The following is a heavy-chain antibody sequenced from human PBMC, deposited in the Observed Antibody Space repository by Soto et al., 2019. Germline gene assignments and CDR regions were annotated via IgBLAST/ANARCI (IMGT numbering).Heavy chain of an antibody. CDR1: GGTFSSYA. J-gene: IGHJ6*01. V-gene: IGHV1-69*13. CDR2: IIPIFGTA. CDR3: ARRTGTTGYSYYGMDV. Sequence: ASVKVSCKASGGTFSSYAISWVRQAPGQGLEWMGGIIPIFGTANYAQKFQGRVTITADESTSTAYMELSSLRSEDTAVYYCARRTGTTGYSYYGMDVWGQGTTVTVSS. D-gene: IGHD1-7*01.